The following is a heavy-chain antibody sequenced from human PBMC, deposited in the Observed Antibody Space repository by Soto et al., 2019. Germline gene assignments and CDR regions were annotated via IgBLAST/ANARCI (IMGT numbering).Heavy chain of an antibody. J-gene: IGHJ4*02. D-gene: IGHD1-26*01. V-gene: IGHV4-34*01. CDR3: ARWARSSIGGKDFDS. Sequence: SETLSLTCAVYGGSITSYYWSWIRQPPGKGLEWIGEIHHSGKTNYNPSLKSRVLISLDTSKNHFFLSLTSVTAADTAVYYCARWARSSIGGKDFDSWGQGTLVTVSS. CDR1: GGSITSYY. CDR2: IHHSGKT.